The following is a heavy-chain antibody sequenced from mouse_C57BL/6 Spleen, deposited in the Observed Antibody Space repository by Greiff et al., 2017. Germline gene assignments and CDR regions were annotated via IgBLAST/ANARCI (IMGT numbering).Heavy chain of an antibody. CDR1: GYTFTSYG. J-gene: IGHJ4*01. CDR3: ARRNGITYAMDY. D-gene: IGHD1-1*01. V-gene: IGHV1-81*01. CDR2: IYPRSGNS. Sequence: QVQLQQSGAELARPGASVKLSCKASGYTFTSYGISWVKQRTGQGLEWIGEIYPRSGNSYYNEKFKGKATLTADKSSSTAYMELRSLTSEDSAVYFCARRNGITYAMDYWGQGTSVTVSS.